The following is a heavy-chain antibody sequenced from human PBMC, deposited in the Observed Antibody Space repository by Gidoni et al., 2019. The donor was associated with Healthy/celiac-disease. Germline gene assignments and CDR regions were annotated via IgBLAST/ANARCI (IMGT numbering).Heavy chain of an antibody. CDR3: AKDMGGLRLGPCFDY. D-gene: IGHD3-16*01. CDR2: ISWNSGSI. CDR1: GFTFDDYA. J-gene: IGHJ4*02. Sequence: EVQLVVSGGGLVQPGRSLRPSCAASGFTFDDYAMHWVRQAPGKGLEWVSGISWNSGSIGYADSVKGRFTISRDNAKNSLYLQMNSLRAEDTALYYCAKDMGGLRLGPCFDYWGQGTLVTVSS. V-gene: IGHV3-9*01.